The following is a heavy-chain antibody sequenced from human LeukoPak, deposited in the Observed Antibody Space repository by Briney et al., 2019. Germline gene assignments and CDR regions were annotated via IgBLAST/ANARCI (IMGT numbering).Heavy chain of an antibody. J-gene: IGHJ4*02. D-gene: IGHD3-3*01. CDR1: GFTFSSYS. CDR3: AREHSGYNIYYFDY. Sequence: PGGSLRLSCAASGFTFSSYSMMWVRQAPGKGLEWASYISSSSTTIHYADSVKGRFTISRDNAKNSLYLQMNSLRAEDTAVYYCAREHSGYNIYYFDYWGQGTLVTVSS. CDR2: ISSSSTTI. V-gene: IGHV3-48*04.